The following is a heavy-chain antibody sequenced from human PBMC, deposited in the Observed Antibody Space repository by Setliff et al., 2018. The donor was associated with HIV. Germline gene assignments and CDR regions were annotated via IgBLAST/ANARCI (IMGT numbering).Heavy chain of an antibody. V-gene: IGHV3-11*04. Sequence: PGGSLRLSCAASGFTFSDYYLNWFRLAPGKGLEWISHITNTGSSTNYADSVKGRFTISRDNAKYSLYLQMNNLRVDDTAVYYCVRNHDYWGQGTLVTVSS. CDR3: VRNHDY. CDR2: ITNTGSST. CDR1: GFTFSDYY. J-gene: IGHJ4*02.